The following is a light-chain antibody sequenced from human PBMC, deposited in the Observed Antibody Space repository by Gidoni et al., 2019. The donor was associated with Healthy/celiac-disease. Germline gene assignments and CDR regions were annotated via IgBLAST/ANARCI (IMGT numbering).Light chain of an antibody. J-gene: IGLJ3*02. CDR1: SSDVGSYTL. CDR3: CSYAGSSTWV. CDR2: EGS. V-gene: IGLV2-23*01. Sequence: QSALTPPASVSGSPGQSITIPCHGTSSDVGSYTLVSWYQQHPGKAPKLMMYEGSKRPSGVSNRFSGSKSGNTASLTISGLQAEDEADYYCCSYAGSSTWVFGGGTKLTVL.